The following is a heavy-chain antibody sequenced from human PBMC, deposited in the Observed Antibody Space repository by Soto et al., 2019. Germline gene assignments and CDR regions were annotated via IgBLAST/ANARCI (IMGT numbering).Heavy chain of an antibody. CDR3: AKSRDAYNFYFYYGMDV. D-gene: IGHD2-2*01. V-gene: IGHV3-30*18. CDR1: GFTFSNYG. Sequence: GSLRLSCAASGFTFSNYGMHWVRQTPGKGLEWVALILYDGSNKYYADSVKGRFTISRDNSKNTLYPQVSSLRAEDTAVYYCAKSRDAYNFYFYYGMDVWGQGTTVTVSS. J-gene: IGHJ6*02. CDR2: ILYDGSNK.